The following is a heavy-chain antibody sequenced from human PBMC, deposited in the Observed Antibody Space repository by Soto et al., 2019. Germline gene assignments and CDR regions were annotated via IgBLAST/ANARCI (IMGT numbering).Heavy chain of an antibody. CDR1: GFNFNTFA. Sequence: QVQLVESGGGVVQPGRSLRLSCAASGFNFNTFALHWVRQAPGKGLEWVAVVSHDGTDKYYADSVKGRFAISRDNSENRLFLQMDSLRNEDTAVYYCARVFGSAWFGGHFDNWGQGALVTVSS. D-gene: IGHD6-19*01. CDR3: ARVFGSAWFGGHFDN. J-gene: IGHJ4*02. V-gene: IGHV3-30*09. CDR2: VSHDGTDK.